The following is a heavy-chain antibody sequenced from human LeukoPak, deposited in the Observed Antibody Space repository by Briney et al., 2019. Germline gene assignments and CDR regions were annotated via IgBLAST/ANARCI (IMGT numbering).Heavy chain of an antibody. D-gene: IGHD2-15*01. CDR3: AKQLGYCSDGSCYFPY. CDR1: GFTFDSYA. J-gene: IGHJ4*02. CDR2: ISNNGGYT. Sequence: GGSLRLSCAASGFTFDSYAMMWVRLAPGRGLEWVSVISNNGGYTYYADSVQGRFTISRDNSKSTLCLQMNSLRAEDTAVYYCAKQLGYCSDGSCYFPYWGQGTLVTVSS. V-gene: IGHV3-23*01.